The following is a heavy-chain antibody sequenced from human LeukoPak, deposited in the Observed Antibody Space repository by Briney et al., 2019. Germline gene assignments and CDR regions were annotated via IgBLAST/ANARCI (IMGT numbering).Heavy chain of an antibody. Sequence: LSLTCTVSGGSISSYYWSWIRQPAGKGLEWVGRSRSKANGYRTDYAASVKGRFTISRDDSKNSVYLQMNSLKTEDTAVYFCVRGFTGRIFDDWGQGTLATVSS. V-gene: IGHV3-72*01. CDR2: SRSKANGYRT. D-gene: IGHD2-8*02. J-gene: IGHJ4*02. CDR1: GGSISSYY. CDR3: VRGFTGRIFDD.